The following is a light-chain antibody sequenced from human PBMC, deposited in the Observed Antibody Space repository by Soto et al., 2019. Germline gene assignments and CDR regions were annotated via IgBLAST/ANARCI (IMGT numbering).Light chain of an antibody. CDR2: WAS. J-gene: IGKJ2*01. Sequence: DIVMTQSPDSLAVSLGERATINCKSSQSVLYSSNNKNYLAWYQQRPGQPPKLLIYWASTRESGVPDRFSGSGSGTDFTLTLTRLQAEDVAVYYCQQYESTPPTFGQGTKLEI. CDR3: QQYESTPPT. V-gene: IGKV4-1*01. CDR1: QSVLYSSNNKNY.